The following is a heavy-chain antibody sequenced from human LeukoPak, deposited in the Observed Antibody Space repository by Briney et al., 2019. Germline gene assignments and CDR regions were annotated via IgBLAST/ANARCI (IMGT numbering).Heavy chain of an antibody. CDR3: ARDGTALNIVEYYFDY. CDR2: VSYDGTKK. J-gene: IGHJ4*02. V-gene: IGHV3-30-3*01. CDR1: GFTFSNYG. Sequence: GGSLRLSCAASGFTFSNYGMHWVRQAPGKGLEWVAVVSYDGTKKYYADSVKGRFTISRDNSKNVVSVQMHGLRAEDTAVYYCARDGTALNIVEYYFDYWGQGTLVTVSS. D-gene: IGHD5-12*01.